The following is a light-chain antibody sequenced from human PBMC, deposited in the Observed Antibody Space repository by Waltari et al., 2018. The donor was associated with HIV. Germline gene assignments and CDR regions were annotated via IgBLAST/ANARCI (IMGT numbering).Light chain of an antibody. Sequence: IQMTQSPSTLSTSVGDRVTITCRASQSISGWLAWYQQKPGKAPKLLIYKASSLESGVPSRFSGSGSGTEFNLTINSLQPDDFATYYCQQYDSYSWTFGQGTKVEIK. V-gene: IGKV1-5*03. CDR3: QQYDSYSWT. CDR2: KAS. J-gene: IGKJ1*01. CDR1: QSISGW.